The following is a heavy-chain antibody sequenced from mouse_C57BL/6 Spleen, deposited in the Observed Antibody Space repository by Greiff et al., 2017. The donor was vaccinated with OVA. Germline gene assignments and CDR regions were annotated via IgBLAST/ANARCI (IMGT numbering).Heavy chain of an antibody. D-gene: IGHD2-4*01. J-gene: IGHJ3*01. CDR2: ISSGSSTI. CDR3: ARGGLGAFAY. V-gene: IGHV5-17*01. CDR1: GFTFSDYG. Sequence: DVKLVESGGGLVKPGGSLKLSCAASGFTFSDYGMHWVRQAPEKGLEWVAYISSGSSTIYYADTVKGRFTISRDNAKNTLFLQMTSLRSEDTAMYYCARGGLGAFAYWGQGTLVTVSA.